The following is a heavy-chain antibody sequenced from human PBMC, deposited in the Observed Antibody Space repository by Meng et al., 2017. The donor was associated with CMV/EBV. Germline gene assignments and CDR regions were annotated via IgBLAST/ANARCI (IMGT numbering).Heavy chain of an antibody. D-gene: IGHD2-15*01. V-gene: IGHV1-69*01. CDR3: ARNQPSRGWSHEDY. CDR2: IIPIFGTA. Sequence: QLGQSGAEVKKPGSPVKVSCKASGGTFSSYAISWVRQAPGQGLEWMGGIIPIFGTANYAQKFQGRVTITADESTSTAYMELSSLRSEDTAVYYCARNQPSRGWSHEDYWGQGTLVTVSS. J-gene: IGHJ4*02. CDR1: GGTFSSYA.